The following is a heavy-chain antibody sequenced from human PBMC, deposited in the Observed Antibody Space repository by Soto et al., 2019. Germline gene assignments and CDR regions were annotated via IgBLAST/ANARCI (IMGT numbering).Heavy chain of an antibody. CDR1: GGSISSSNW. D-gene: IGHD6-19*01. CDR2: IYHSGST. CDR3: ARGVKDQKWLVRKVGYFDY. V-gene: IGHV4-4*02. J-gene: IGHJ4*02. Sequence: QVQLQESGPGLVKPSGTLSLTCAVSGGSISSSNWWSWVRQPPGKGLEWLGEIYHSGSTNYNPSLRSRVTIAVDKSKNQFSLKLSSVTAADTAVYYCARGVKDQKWLVRKVGYFDYWGQGTLVTVSS.